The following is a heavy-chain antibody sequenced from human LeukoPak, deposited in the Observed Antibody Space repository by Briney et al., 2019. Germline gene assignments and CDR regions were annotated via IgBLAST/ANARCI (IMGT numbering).Heavy chain of an antibody. J-gene: IGHJ3*02. D-gene: IGHD5-12*01. CDR3: ARARGYSGYDRHAHDAFDI. CDR1: GFTFSSYA. CDR2: ISGSGGST. V-gene: IGHV3-23*01. Sequence: GGSLRLSCAASGFTFSSYAMSWVRQAPGKGLEWVSAISGSGGSTYYADSVKGRFTISRDNSKNTLYLQMNSLRAEDTAVYYCARARGYSGYDRHAHDAFDIWGQGTMVTVSS.